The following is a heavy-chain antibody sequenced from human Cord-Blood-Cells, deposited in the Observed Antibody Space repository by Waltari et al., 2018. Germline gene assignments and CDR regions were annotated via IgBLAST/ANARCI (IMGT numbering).Heavy chain of an antibody. V-gene: IGHV4-39*01. J-gene: IGHJ4*02. CDR2: IYYSGST. CDR3: ASIAVAGLLFDY. CDR1: GGSISSSSYY. Sequence: QLQLQESGPGLVKPSETLSLTCTVSGGSISSSSYYWGWIRQPPGKGLEWIGSIYYSGSTYYNPSLKSRVTISVDTSKNQFSLKLCSVTAADTAVYYCASIAVAGLLFDYWGQGTLVTVSS. D-gene: IGHD6-19*01.